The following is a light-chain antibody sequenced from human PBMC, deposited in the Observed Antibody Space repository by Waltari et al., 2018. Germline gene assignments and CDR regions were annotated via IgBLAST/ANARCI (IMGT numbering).Light chain of an antibody. CDR1: ESISSY. CDR3: HQIYSTLGDT. CDR2: TAS. J-gene: IGKJ2*01. V-gene: IGKV1-39*01. Sequence: DIQLTQSPSSLSASVGDRVTITCRASESISSYLSWYQQKPGEAPKLLIDTASSLEGGVPSRFSGSGSGTDYTLTISNLQPEDFATYYCHQIYSTLGDTFGQGTKLEIK.